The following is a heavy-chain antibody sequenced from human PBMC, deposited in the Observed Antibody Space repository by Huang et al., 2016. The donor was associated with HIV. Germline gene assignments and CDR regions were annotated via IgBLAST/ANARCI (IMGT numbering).Heavy chain of an antibody. D-gene: IGHD6-13*01. J-gene: IGHJ5*02. CDR1: GGSISSYY. V-gene: IGHV4-4*07. CDR3: ARDVTVAAVGPNWFDP. Sequence: QVQLQESGPGLVKPSETLSLTCTVSGGSISSYYWSWIRQPAGKGLEGIGRIYTSGSTNYNPSLKSRVTMSVDTSKNQFSLKLSSVTAADTAVYYCARDVTVAAVGPNWFDPWGQGTLVTVSS. CDR2: IYTSGST.